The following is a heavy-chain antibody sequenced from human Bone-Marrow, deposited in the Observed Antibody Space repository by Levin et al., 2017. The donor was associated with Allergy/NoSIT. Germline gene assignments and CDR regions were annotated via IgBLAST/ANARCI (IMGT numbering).Heavy chain of an antibody. V-gene: IGHV3-23*01. Sequence: GGSLRLSCAASGFTFSSYAMSWVRQAPGKGLEWVSAISGSGGSTYYADSVKGRFTISRDNSKNTLYLQMNSLRAEDTAVYYCATNPSGSYVMKYYFDYWGQGTLVTVSS. CDR2: ISGSGGST. CDR1: GFTFSSYA. CDR3: ATNPSGSYVMKYYFDY. J-gene: IGHJ4*02. D-gene: IGHD1-26*01.